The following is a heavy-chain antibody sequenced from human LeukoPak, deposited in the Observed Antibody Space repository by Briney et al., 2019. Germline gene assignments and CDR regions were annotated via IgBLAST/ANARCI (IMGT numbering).Heavy chain of an antibody. Sequence: GGSLRLSCAASGFTFSSYWMSWVRQAPGKGLQSVAYISQDVSHKYYVDSVKGRFTISRDNAKNSLRLEMNSLRAEDTALYYCARVGYNGWNFENWGQGTLVTVSP. CDR1: GFTFSSYW. J-gene: IGHJ4*02. V-gene: IGHV3-7*01. D-gene: IGHD5-12*01. CDR2: ISQDVSHK. CDR3: ARVGYNGWNFEN.